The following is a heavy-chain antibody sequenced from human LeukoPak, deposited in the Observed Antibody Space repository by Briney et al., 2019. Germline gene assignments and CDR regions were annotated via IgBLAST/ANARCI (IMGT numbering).Heavy chain of an antibody. D-gene: IGHD5-24*01. J-gene: IGHJ4*02. CDR1: GFTFSDYW. CDR3: ARDTSRDGNNGSLDY. CDR2: IKQDGSEG. Sequence: GGSLRLSCAASGFTFSDYWMTWVRQAPGKGLEWVANIKQDGSEGYYVDSVKGRFTISRDNSKNTLYLQMNSLRAEDTAVYYCARDTSRDGNNGSLDYWGQGTLVTVSS. V-gene: IGHV3-7*01.